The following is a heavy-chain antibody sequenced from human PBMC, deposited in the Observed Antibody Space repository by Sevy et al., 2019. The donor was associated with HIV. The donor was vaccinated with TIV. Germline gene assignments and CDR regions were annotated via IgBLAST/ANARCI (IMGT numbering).Heavy chain of an antibody. CDR3: ARERRSSGLDY. Sequence: GGSLRLSCTASGFAFSTYGMHWVRQAPGKGLEWVAIIWYEGINKDYAETVKGRFTISRDNSKNTLYLQMNSLRVDDTAVYYCARERRSSGLDYWGQGTLVTVSS. CDR2: IWYEGINK. D-gene: IGHD3-10*01. CDR1: GFAFSTYG. J-gene: IGHJ4*01. V-gene: IGHV3-33*01.